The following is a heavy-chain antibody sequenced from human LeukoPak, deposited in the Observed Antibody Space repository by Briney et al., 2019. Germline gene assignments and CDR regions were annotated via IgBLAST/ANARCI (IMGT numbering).Heavy chain of an antibody. CDR2: INEDGSEK. CDR1: GFTFSSYR. CDR3: ARGGRYYVY. V-gene: IGHV3-7*04. Sequence: GGSLRLSCAASGFTFSSYRMSWVRQAPGKGLEWLANINEDGSEKYYVDSVKGRFTISRDNAKNSLYLQMNSLRAEDTAVYDGARGGRYYVYWGQGTLVTVSS. D-gene: IGHD1-26*01. J-gene: IGHJ4*02.